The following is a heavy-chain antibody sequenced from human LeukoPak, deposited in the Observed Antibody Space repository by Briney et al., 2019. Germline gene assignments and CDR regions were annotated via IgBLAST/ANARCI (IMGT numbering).Heavy chain of an antibody. D-gene: IGHD1-7*01. V-gene: IGHV4-59*12. Sequence: SETLSLTCTVSGGSISSYYWSWIRQPPGKGLEWIGYIYYSGSTNYNPSLKSRVTISVDTSKNQFSLKLSSVTAADTAVYYCAREGWNFEGGGDYWGQGTLVTVSS. CDR2: IYYSGST. J-gene: IGHJ4*02. CDR1: GGSISSYY. CDR3: AREGWNFEGGGDY.